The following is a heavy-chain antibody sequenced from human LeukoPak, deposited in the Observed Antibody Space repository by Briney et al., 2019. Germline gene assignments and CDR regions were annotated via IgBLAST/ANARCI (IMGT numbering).Heavy chain of an antibody. J-gene: IGHJ6*02. Sequence: SETLSLTCTVAGVSISGYYWSWVRRPPGKGLEWIGYIYYSGTTNYNPSLQSRLTISVDTSKNQFSLKLSSVTAADTAVYYCARLGRVATVGGYYYHSMDVWGQGTTVTVSS. CDR1: GVSISGYY. D-gene: IGHD4-23*01. CDR3: ARLGRVATVGGYYYHSMDV. V-gene: IGHV4-59*08. CDR2: IYYSGTT.